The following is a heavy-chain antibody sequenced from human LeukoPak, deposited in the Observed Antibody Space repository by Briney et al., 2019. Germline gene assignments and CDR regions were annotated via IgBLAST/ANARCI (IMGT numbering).Heavy chain of an antibody. CDR3: ARRYCSGTTCYNFDL. J-gene: IGHJ4*02. CDR2: IRPANSDT. CDR1: GYTLTSHW. V-gene: IGHV5-51*01. Sequence: GESLKISCKGSGYTLTSHWIAWVRQMPGKGLGWMGIIRPANSDTRYSPSFEGQVTISADKSISTAYLQWSSLEASDTAMYYCARRYCSGTTCYNFDLWGQGTLVTVSS. D-gene: IGHD2-15*01.